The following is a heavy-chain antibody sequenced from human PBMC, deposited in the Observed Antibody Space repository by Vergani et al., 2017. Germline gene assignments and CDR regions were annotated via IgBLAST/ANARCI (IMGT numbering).Heavy chain of an antibody. CDR1: GFTFSSYW. J-gene: IGHJ1*01. D-gene: IGHD1-1*01. V-gene: IGHV3-30*03. CDR2: ISYDGTQK. Sequence: VQLVESGGGLVQPGGSLRLSCAASGFTFSSYWMHWVRQAPGKGLEWVAVISYDGTQKYYADSVKGRFTISRDNSKSTLYLQMNSLRTEDTAVYYCATKSCGTPGCQIGYFREWGQGTLVTVSS. CDR3: ATKSCGTPGCQIGYFRE.